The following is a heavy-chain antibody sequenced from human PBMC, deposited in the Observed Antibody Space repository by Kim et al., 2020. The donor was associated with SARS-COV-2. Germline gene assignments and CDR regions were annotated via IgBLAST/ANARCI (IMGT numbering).Heavy chain of an antibody. D-gene: IGHD3-22*01. CDR2: INTNTGNP. Sequence: ASVKVSCKASGYTFTSYAMNWVRQAPGQGLEWMGWINTNTGNPTYAQGFTGRFVFSLDTSVSTAYLQISSLKAEDTAVYYCAREGYYDSSGYEGVADEAFDIWGQGTMVTVSS. J-gene: IGHJ3*02. CDR3: AREGYYDSSGYEGVADEAFDI. V-gene: IGHV7-4-1*02. CDR1: GYTFTSYA.